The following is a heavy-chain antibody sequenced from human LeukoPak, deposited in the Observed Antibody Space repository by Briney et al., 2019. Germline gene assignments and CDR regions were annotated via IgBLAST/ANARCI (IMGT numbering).Heavy chain of an antibody. CDR1: GGSFSGYY. J-gene: IGHJ4*02. Sequence: SETLSLTCAVYGGSFSGYYWSWIRQPPGKGLEWIGEINHSGSTNYNPSLKSRVTISVDTSKNQFSLKLSSVTATDTAVYYCAREGAGAHYFDYWGQGTLVTVSS. CDR2: INHSGST. D-gene: IGHD1-26*01. V-gene: IGHV4-34*01. CDR3: AREGAGAHYFDY.